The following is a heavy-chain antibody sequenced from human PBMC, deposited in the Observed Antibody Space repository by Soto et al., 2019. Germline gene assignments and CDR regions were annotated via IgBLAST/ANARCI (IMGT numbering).Heavy chain of an antibody. CDR3: ARAEGIAAAGTWDY. CDR1: GGTFSSYA. Sequence: SVKVSCKASGGTFSSYAISWVRQAPGQGLEWMGGIIPIFGTANYAQKFQGRVTITADKSTSTAYMELSSLRSEDTAVYYCARAEGIAAAGTWDYWGQGTLVTVSS. J-gene: IGHJ4*02. CDR2: IIPIFGTA. V-gene: IGHV1-69*06. D-gene: IGHD6-13*01.